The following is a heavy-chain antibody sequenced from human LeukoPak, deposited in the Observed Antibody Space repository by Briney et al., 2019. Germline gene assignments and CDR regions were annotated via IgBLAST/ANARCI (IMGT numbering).Heavy chain of an antibody. J-gene: IGHJ2*01. CDR2: IYYSGST. V-gene: IGHV4-59*01. CDR3: ARDGGDYGWYFDL. CDR1: GGSFSGYY. Sequence: PSETLSLTCAVYGGSFSGYYWSWIRQPPGKGLEWIGYIYYSGSTNYNPSLKSRVTISVDTSKNQFSLKLSSVTAADTAVYYCARDGGDYGWYFDLWGRGTLVTVSS. D-gene: IGHD4-17*01.